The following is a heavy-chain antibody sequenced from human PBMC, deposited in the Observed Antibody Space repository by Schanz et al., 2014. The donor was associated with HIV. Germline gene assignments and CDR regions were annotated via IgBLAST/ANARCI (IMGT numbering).Heavy chain of an antibody. CDR3: AIRTPMISFGAFDI. CDR1: GFSFSTYD. V-gene: IGHV3-33*01. Sequence: QVQLVESGGGVVQPGRSLRLSCAASGFSFSTYDMHWVRQAPGKGLEWVTFTWHDGSNEYYADSVKGRFTISRDNSKNTLYLHMNSLRAEDTAVYYCAIRTPMISFGAFDIWGRGTMVTVSS. J-gene: IGHJ3*02. D-gene: IGHD3-16*01. CDR2: TWHDGSNE.